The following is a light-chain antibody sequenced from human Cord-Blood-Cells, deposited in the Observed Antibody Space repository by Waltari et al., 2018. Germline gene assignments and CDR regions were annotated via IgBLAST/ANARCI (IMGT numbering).Light chain of an antibody. CDR1: SGHSSYI. CDR2: LEGSGSY. CDR3: ETWDSNTWV. J-gene: IGLJ3*02. V-gene: IGLV4-60*03. Sequence: QPVLPQSSSASASLGSSVKLTCTLSSGHSSYIIAWHQQQPGKAPRYLMKLEGSGSYNKGSAVPDRFSGSSSGADRYLTISNLQSEDEADYYCETWDSNTWVFGGGTKLTVL.